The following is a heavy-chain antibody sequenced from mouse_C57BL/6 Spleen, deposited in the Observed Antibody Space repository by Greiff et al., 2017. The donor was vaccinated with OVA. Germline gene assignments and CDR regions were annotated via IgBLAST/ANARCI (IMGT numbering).Heavy chain of an antibody. D-gene: IGHD2-4*01. V-gene: IGHV5-6*01. CDR2: ISSGGRYT. CDR3: ARLYDDYYLDY. J-gene: IGHJ2*01. CDR1: GFTFSSYG. Sequence: EVKLVESGGDLVKPGGSLKLSCAASGFTFSSYGMSWVRQTPDKRLEWVATISSGGRYTYYPDSVKGRFTISRDNAKNTLYLQMSSLKSEDTAMDYCARLYDDYYLDYWGQGTTLTVSS.